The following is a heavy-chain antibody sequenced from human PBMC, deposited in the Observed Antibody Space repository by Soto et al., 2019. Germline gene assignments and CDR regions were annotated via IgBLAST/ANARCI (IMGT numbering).Heavy chain of an antibody. J-gene: IGHJ4*02. CDR2: INPNSGGT. V-gene: IGHV1-2*02. Sequence: ASVKVSFKASGYTFTGYYMHWVRQAPGQGLEWMGWINPNSGGTNYAQKFQGRVTMTRDTSISTAYMELSRLRSDDTAVYYCARDFLGYCSSTSCYTVDYWGQGTLVTVSS. CDR1: GYTFTGYY. CDR3: ARDFLGYCSSTSCYTVDY. D-gene: IGHD2-2*02.